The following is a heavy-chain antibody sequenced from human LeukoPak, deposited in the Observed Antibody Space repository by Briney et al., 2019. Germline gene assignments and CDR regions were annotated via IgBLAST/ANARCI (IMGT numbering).Heavy chain of an antibody. CDR1: GGSISRCDYY. D-gene: IGHD3-10*01. CDR3: ARNMVRGGIRR. CDR2: IYYSGST. J-gene: IGHJ4*02. V-gene: IGHV4-30-4*01. Sequence: SETLSLTCTVSGGSISRCDYYWRWIRQPPGKGLEWIGYIYYSGSTYYNPFLKSRVTISVDMAKNQYSLKLSSVTAADTAVYYCARNMVRGGIRRCGQGTRVTVSA.